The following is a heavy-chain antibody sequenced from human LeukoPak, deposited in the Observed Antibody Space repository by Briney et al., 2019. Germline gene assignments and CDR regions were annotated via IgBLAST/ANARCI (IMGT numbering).Heavy chain of an antibody. Sequence: KPSETLSLTCTVSGGSISSYYWSWIRQPPGKGLEWIGYIYYSGSTNYNPSLESRVTISVDTSKNQFSLKLSSVTAADTAVYYCARGPLRHYYGSGDDAFDIWGQGTMVTVSS. CDR1: GGSISSYY. D-gene: IGHD3-10*01. CDR3: ARGPLRHYYGSGDDAFDI. V-gene: IGHV4-59*01. J-gene: IGHJ3*02. CDR2: IYYSGST.